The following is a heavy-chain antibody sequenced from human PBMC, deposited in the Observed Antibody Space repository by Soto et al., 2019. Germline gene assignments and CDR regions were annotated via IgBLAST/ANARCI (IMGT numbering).Heavy chain of an antibody. CDR2: IIPIFGTA. Sequence: QVQLVQSGAEVKKPGSSVKVSCKASGGTFSSYAISWVRQAPGQGLEWMGGIIPIFGTANYAQKFQGRVTITADESKSTAYMKLSSLRSEDTAVYYCARHDCISSSCYYYYYNGMDVWGQGTTVTVSS. CDR3: ARHDCISSSCYYYYYNGMDV. J-gene: IGHJ6*02. D-gene: IGHD2-2*01. V-gene: IGHV1-69*12. CDR1: GGTFSSYA.